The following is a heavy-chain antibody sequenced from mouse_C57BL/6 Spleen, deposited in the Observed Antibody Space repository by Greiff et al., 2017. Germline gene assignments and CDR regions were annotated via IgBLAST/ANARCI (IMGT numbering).Heavy chain of an antibody. J-gene: IGHJ1*03. CDR1: GYTFTDYY. Sequence: VQLQQPGAELVRPGASVKLSCKASGYTFTDYYINWVKQRPGQGLEWIARIDPGSGNTYYNEKFKGKATLTAEKSSSTAYMQLSSLTSEDSAVYFCAREDYGYDVSYFDVWGTGTTVTVSS. D-gene: IGHD2-2*01. CDR3: AREDYGYDVSYFDV. CDR2: IDPGSGNT. V-gene: IGHV1-76*01.